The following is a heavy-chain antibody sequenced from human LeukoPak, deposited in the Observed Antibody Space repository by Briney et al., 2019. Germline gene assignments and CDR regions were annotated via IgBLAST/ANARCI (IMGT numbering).Heavy chain of an antibody. D-gene: IGHD3-10*02. CDR1: GFTFSSYG. J-gene: IGHJ4*02. Sequence: GGSLRLSCAASGFTFSSYGMHWVRQAPGKGLEWVAFIRYDGSNKYYADSVKGRFTISRDNSKNTLYLQMNSLRAEDTAVYYCAKIPSFILCPSCWGQGTLVTVSS. CDR3: AKIPSFILCPSC. CDR2: IRYDGSNK. V-gene: IGHV3-30*02.